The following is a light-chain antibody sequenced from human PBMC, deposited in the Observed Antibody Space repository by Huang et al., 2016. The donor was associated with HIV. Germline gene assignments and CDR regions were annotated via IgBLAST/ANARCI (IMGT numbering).Light chain of an antibody. CDR1: QPVSNNF. CDR3: HQYGTSVGT. CDR2: AAS. Sequence: EIVLTQSPGTLSLSPGERATLSCGASQPVSNNFLAWYQHKPGQAPRLLIYAASSRATGIPDRFSGSESRRDFNLTISRLEPEDFAVYYCHQYGTSVGTFGPGTKVDVK. J-gene: IGKJ1*01. V-gene: IGKV3-20*01.